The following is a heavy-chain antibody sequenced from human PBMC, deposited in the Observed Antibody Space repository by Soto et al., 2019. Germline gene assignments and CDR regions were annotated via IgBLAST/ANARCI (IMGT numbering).Heavy chain of an antibody. Sequence: GASVKVSCKVSGYTLTELSMHWVRQAPGKGLEWMGGFDPEDGETIYAQKFQGRVTMTEDTSTDTAYMELSSLRSEDTAVYYCATGAAVTTVKPLQFDYWGQGTLVTAPQ. CDR3: ATGAAVTTVKPLQFDY. CDR2: FDPEDGET. V-gene: IGHV1-24*01. J-gene: IGHJ4*02. D-gene: IGHD4-4*01. CDR1: GYTLTELS.